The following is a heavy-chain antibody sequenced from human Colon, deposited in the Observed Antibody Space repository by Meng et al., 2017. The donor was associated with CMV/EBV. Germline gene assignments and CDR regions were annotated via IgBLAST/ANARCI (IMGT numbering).Heavy chain of an antibody. Sequence: GGSLRLSCAASGFTFSRFWMTWVRQAPGKGLEWVGSIRTKPYGETTEYAASVKGRFTISRDDSKSVAYVQMSSLKREDTAVYYCARAPYCTSTSCHGYDSWGQGTLVTVSS. D-gene: IGHD2-2*01. CDR1: GFTFSRFW. CDR3: ARAPYCTSTSCHGYDS. V-gene: IGHV3-49*04. CDR2: IRTKPYGETT. J-gene: IGHJ4*02.